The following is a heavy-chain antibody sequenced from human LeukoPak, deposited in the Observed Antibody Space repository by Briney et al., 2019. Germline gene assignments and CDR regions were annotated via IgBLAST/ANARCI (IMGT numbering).Heavy chain of an antibody. CDR3: ARGAELIMITFGGVIAENYFDY. D-gene: IGHD3-16*02. CDR1: GDSVSSNSAA. CDR2: TYYRSKWYN. Sequence: SQTLSLTCAISGDSVSSNSAAWNWIRQSPSRGLEWLGRTYYRSKWYNDYAVSVKSRITINPDTSKNQFSLQLNSVTPEDTALYYCARGAELIMITFGGVIAENYFDYWGQGTLVTVSS. J-gene: IGHJ4*02. V-gene: IGHV6-1*01.